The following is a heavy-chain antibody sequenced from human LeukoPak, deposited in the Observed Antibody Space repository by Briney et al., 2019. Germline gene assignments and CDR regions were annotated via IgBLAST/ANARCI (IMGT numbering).Heavy chain of an antibody. CDR2: IYYSGST. Sequence: PSETLSLTCTVSGGSISSSSYYWGWIRQPPGMGLELIGNIYYSGSTYYNPSLKSRVTMSVDTSKNQFSLKLSSVAAADPAVYYCASICPYSSGWYACAFDIWGQGTMVTVSS. CDR1: GGSISSSSYY. V-gene: IGHV4-39*01. J-gene: IGHJ3*02. D-gene: IGHD6-19*01. CDR3: ASICPYSSGWYACAFDI.